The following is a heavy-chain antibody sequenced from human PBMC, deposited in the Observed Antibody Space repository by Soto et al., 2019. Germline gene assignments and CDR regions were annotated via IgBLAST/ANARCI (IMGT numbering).Heavy chain of an antibody. CDR2: IIPILGIA. D-gene: IGHD3-10*01. CDR1: GGTFSSYT. J-gene: IGHJ5*02. Sequence: QVPLVQSGAEVKKPGSSVKVSCKASGGTFSSYTISWVRQAPGQGLEWMGRIIPILGIANYAQKFQGRVTITADKSTSTAYMELSSMRSEDTAVYYCARGPYYYGSGSYSVWFDPWGQGTLVTVSS. V-gene: IGHV1-69*02. CDR3: ARGPYYYGSGSYSVWFDP.